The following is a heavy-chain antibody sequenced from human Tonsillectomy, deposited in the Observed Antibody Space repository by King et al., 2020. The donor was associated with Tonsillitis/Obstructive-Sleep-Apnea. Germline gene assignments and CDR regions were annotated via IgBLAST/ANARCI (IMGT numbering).Heavy chain of an antibody. Sequence: VQLVESGGGLVQPGGSLRLSCAASGFTFNSYWMSWARQAPGKGLEWVANINQDGSKKYYVDSVKGRFTISRDNAKNSLYLQMNSLRAEDTAVYYCARGDLSDRSFHYYGLDVWGQGTTVTVTS. CDR1: GFTFNSYW. J-gene: IGHJ6*02. CDR3: ARGDLSDRSFHYYGLDV. CDR2: INQDGSKK. D-gene: IGHD3-16*01. V-gene: IGHV3-7*03.